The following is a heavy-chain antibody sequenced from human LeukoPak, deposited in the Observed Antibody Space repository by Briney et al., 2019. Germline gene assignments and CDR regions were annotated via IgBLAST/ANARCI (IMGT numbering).Heavy chain of an antibody. CDR2: FSSSTSYI. CDR3: ARTTYCSGGSCSSHYLDF. Sequence: GGSLRLSCVASGFTFSSNSMNWVRQAPGKGLEWVSSFSSSTSYIYYADSVKGRFTISRDNAKNSLYLQMNSLRAEDTAVYYCARTTYCSGGSCSSHYLDFWGQGTLVTVSS. CDR1: GFTFSSNS. J-gene: IGHJ4*02. V-gene: IGHV3-21*01. D-gene: IGHD2-15*01.